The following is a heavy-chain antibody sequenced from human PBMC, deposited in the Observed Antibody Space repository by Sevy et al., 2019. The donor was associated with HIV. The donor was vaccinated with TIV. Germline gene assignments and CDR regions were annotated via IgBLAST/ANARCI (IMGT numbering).Heavy chain of an antibody. CDR3: ARAPGGSGSYDYYYGMHV. CDR1: GGSISSSNW. Sequence: SETLSLTCAVSGGSISSSNWWSWVRQPPGKGLEWIGEIYHSGSTNYNPSLKSRVTISVDKSKNQFSLKLSSVTAADTAVYYCARAPGGSGSYDYYYGMHVWGQGTTVTVSS. J-gene: IGHJ6*02. D-gene: IGHD3-10*01. CDR2: IYHSGST. V-gene: IGHV4-4*02.